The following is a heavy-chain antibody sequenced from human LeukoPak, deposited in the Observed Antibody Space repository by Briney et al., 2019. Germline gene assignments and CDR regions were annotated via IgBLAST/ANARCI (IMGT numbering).Heavy chain of an antibody. CDR2: ISYDGSNK. CDR1: GFTFISYA. D-gene: IGHD3-10*02. CDR3: ARASVRGDFDY. Sequence: GGSLRLSCAASGFTFISYAMHWVRQAPGKGLEWVAVISYDGSNKYYADSVKGRFTISRDNSKNTLYLQMNSLRAEDTAVYYCARASVRGDFDYWGQGTLVTVSS. J-gene: IGHJ4*02. V-gene: IGHV3-30*01.